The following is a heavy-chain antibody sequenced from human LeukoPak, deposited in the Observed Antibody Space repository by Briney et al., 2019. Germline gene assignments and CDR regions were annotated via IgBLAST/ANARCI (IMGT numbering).Heavy chain of an antibody. CDR1: GFTFSSYW. CDR2: IKSDGST. CDR3: ASAPSEIGGYYLEYFRH. D-gene: IGHD3-22*01. V-gene: IGHV3-74*01. J-gene: IGHJ1*01. Sequence: GGSLRLSCAASGFTFSSYWMHWVRQAPGKGLVWVSRIKSDGSTKYGGSVEGRFTISRDNHKNTVSLQMNSLRGEDTGVYYCASAPSEIGGYYLEYFRHWRQGTLVSVSS.